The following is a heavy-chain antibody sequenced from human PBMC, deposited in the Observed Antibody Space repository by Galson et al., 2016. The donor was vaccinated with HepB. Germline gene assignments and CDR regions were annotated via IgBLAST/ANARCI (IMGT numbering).Heavy chain of an antibody. D-gene: IGHD3-22*01. J-gene: IGHJ4*02. CDR1: GGSISSSTYS. CDR3: ARGYYYESSGYQGHFDY. V-gene: IGHV4-39*01. Sequence: SETLSLTCTVSGGSISSSTYSWGWIRQPPGKGLEWIGSIHYSGSNYYKPSLKSRVTISVDTSKNQFSLKLSSVTAADTAVYYCARGYYYESSGYQGHFDYWGQGTLVTVSS. CDR2: IHYSGSN.